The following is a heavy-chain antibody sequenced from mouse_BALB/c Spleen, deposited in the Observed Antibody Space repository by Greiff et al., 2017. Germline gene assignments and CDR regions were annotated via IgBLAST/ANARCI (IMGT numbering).Heavy chain of an antibody. D-gene: IGHD2-3*01. V-gene: IGHV14-3*02. Sequence: EVQLQQSGAELVKPGASVKLSCTASGFNIKDTYMHWVKQRPEQGLEWIGRIDPANGNTKYDPKFQGKATITADTSSNTAYLQLSSLTSEDTAVYYCARMANYYAMDYWGQGTSVTVSS. J-gene: IGHJ4*01. CDR3: ARMANYYAMDY. CDR2: IDPANGNT. CDR1: GFNIKDTY.